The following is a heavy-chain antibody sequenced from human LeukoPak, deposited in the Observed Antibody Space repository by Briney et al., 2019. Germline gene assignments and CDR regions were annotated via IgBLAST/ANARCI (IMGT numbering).Heavy chain of an antibody. CDR1: SGSITSSSYY. CDR2: IYYSGST. D-gene: IGHD6-6*01. Sequence: PSETLSLTCSVSSGSITSSSYYWGWIRQPPGKGLGWIGSIYYSGSTYSNPSLKSRLTISVDTSKNQFSLKLSSVTAADTAVYYCATHEAVAARPNWFDPWGQGTLVSVSS. J-gene: IGHJ5*02. V-gene: IGHV4-39*01. CDR3: ATHEAVAARPNWFDP.